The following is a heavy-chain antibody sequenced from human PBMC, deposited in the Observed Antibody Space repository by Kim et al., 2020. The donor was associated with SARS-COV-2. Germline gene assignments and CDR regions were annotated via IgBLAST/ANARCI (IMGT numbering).Heavy chain of an antibody. CDR2: IKSKTDGGTT. CDR1: GFTFSNAW. V-gene: IGHV3-15*01. Sequence: GGSLRLSCAASGFTFSNAWMSWVRQAPGKGLEWVGRIKSKTDGGTTDYAAPVKGRFTISRDDSKNTLYLQMNSLKTEDTAVYYCTTETGRKSGRFDPWGQGTLVTVSS. J-gene: IGHJ5*02. CDR3: TTETGRKSGRFDP. D-gene: IGHD3-10*01.